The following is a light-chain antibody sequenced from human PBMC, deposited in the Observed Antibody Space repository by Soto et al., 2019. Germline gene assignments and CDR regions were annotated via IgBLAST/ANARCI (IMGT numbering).Light chain of an antibody. J-gene: IGKJ2*01. CDR3: QQYDNLPT. CDR1: QDISNY. Sequence: DIQMTQSPSSLSASVGDRVTITCQASQDISNYLNWYQQKPGKAPKLLIYDASKLETGVPSRFSGSGSGTDFTFTISSLHPEDIATYYCQQYDNLPTFGKGTKVDIK. CDR2: DAS. V-gene: IGKV1-33*01.